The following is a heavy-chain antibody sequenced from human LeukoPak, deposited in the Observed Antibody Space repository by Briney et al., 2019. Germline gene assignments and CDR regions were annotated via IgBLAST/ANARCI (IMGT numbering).Heavy chain of an antibody. CDR1: GFTFSSYA. J-gene: IGHJ6*03. D-gene: IGHD6-19*01. CDR2: ISSNGGST. Sequence: GGSLRLSCAASGFTFSSYAMHWVRQAPGKGLEYVSAISSNGGSTYYANSVKGRFTISRDNSKNTLYLQMGSLRAEDMAVYYWARVAVAASGIYYYYYMDVWGKGTTVTVSS. V-gene: IGHV3-64*01. CDR3: ARVAVAASGIYYYYYMDV.